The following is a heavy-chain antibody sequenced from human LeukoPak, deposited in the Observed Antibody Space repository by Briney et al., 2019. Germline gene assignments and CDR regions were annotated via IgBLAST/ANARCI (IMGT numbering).Heavy chain of an antibody. CDR2: IYYTGST. D-gene: IGHD1-1*01. CDR3: ARYIWGNWYFDL. J-gene: IGHJ2*01. Sequence: SETLSLTCTVSGGSISSGDYYWSWIRQPPGKGLEWIGSIYYTGSTNYNPSLKSRVTISVDTSKNQFSLKLSSVTAADTAVYYCARYIWGNWYFDLWGRGTLVTVSS. CDR1: GGSISSGDYY. V-gene: IGHV4-61*08.